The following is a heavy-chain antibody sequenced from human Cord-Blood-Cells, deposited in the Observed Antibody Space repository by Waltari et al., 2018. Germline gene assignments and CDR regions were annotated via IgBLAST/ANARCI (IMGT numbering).Heavy chain of an antibody. J-gene: IGHJ4*02. V-gene: IGHV1-24*01. CDR1: GYTLTELS. D-gene: IGHD6-19*01. Sequence: QVQLVQSGAEVKKPGASVKVSCKVSGYTLTELSMHWVRQAAGKGLEWMGGFDPQDGETIYAQKFQGRVTMTEDTATDTAYMELSSLRSEDTAVYYCATEGYSSGWYDYWGQGTLVTVSS. CDR2: FDPQDGET. CDR3: ATEGYSSGWYDY.